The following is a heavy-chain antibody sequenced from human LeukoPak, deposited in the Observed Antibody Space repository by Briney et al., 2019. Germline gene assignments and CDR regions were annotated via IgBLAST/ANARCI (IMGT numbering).Heavy chain of an antibody. J-gene: IGHJ4*02. CDR1: GGSFSGYY. V-gene: IGHV4-34*01. CDR2: FSFSGPT. Sequence: SETLSLTCAVYGGSFSGYYWSWIRQPPGKGLEWLASFSFSGPTYYNPSLKSRGTFLVDTSKNQFSLKLNSVTAADTAVYYCARWGGSSDYWGQGTLVTVSS. CDR3: ARWGGSSDY. D-gene: IGHD3-10*01.